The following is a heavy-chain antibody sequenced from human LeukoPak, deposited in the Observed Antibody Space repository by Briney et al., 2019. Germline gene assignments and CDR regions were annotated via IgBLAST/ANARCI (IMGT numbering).Heavy chain of an antibody. V-gene: IGHV3-15*01. D-gene: IGHD5-24*01. J-gene: IGHJ4*02. Sequence: GGSLRLSCAASGFTFINAWMTGVRQVPGKGLEWVGRIKSKTDGGTTDFAAPVTGRFTISRDDSKDMMFLQMDSLKTEDTAVYYCVTARRNANGYFPFDYWGQGALVAVS. CDR3: VTARRNANGYFPFDY. CDR1: GFTFINAW. CDR2: IKSKTDGGTT.